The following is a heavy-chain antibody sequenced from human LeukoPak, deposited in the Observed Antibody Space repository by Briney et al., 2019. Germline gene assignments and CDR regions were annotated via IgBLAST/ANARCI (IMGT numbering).Heavy chain of an antibody. J-gene: IGHJ4*02. Sequence: SETLFLTCAVSGDSIKSGGHSWSWLRQAPGRGLEWIGFFYQTGISSNNPSLGSRVTISIDTTKNHLSLKLTSVTAADTALYYCAACTSGSCYSGAPFDLWGQGALVTVSS. CDR1: GDSIKSGGHS. D-gene: IGHD2-15*01. CDR2: FYQTGIS. CDR3: AACTSGSCYSGAPFDL. V-gene: IGHV4-30-2*01.